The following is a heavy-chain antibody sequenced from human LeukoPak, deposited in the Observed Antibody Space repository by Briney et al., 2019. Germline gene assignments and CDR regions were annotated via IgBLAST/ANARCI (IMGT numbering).Heavy chain of an antibody. CDR1: GGSISXXX. D-gene: IGHD3-3*01. CDR2: XXXXGST. J-gene: IGHJ4*02. V-gene: IGHV4-4*07. CDR3: AREDYDFWSGPRPWGYFDY. Sequence: SGGSISXXXXXXXRXXXGXGXXXXXXXXXXGSTNYNPSLKSRVTMSVDTSKNQFSLKLSSVTAADTAVYYCAREDYDFWSGPRPWGYFDYWGQGTLVTVSS.